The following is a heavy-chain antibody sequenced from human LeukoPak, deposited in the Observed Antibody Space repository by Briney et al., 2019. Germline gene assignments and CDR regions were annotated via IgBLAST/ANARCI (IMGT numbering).Heavy chain of an antibody. CDR3: ARVRSSYYYESSGYYHYDAFDI. CDR2: ISWNSHII. J-gene: IGHJ3*02. CDR1: GFTFNDYA. D-gene: IGHD3-22*01. Sequence: GGSLRLSCAASGFTFNDYAMHWVRQAPGKGLEWVSGISWNSHIIGYADSVKGRFTISRDNAKNSLYLQMNSLRAEDTAVYYCARVRSSYYYESSGYYHYDAFDIWGQGTMVTVSS. V-gene: IGHV3-9*01.